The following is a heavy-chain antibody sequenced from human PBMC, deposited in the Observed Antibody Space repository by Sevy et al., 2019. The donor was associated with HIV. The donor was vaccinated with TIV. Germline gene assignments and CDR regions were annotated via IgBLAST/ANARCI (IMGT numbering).Heavy chain of an antibody. V-gene: IGHV3-30*02. CDR3: VKEKYYYDSSGYGNYGMDV. Sequence: GGSLRLSCAASGFTFSSYGMHWDRQAPGKGLEWVAFIRFDGSKTYYADSVKGRFTISRDNSKNRLYLQMNSLRAEDTALYYCVKEKYYYDSSGYGNYGMDVWGQGITVTVSS. D-gene: IGHD3-22*01. CDR1: GFTFSSYG. J-gene: IGHJ6*02. CDR2: IRFDGSKT.